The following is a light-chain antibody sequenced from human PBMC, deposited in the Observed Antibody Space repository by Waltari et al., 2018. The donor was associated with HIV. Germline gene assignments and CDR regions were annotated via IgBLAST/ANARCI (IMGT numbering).Light chain of an antibody. V-gene: IGLV1-51*01. Sequence: QSVLTQPPSVSAAPGQKVTISCSGSTSNIGNNYVSWYQRLPGTAPKLLIYDNSVRPSGSPDRFSGSKSGTSATLGITGLQTGDEADYYCGTWDSSLSAVVFGTGTKVTVL. J-gene: IGLJ1*01. CDR1: TSNIGNNY. CDR3: GTWDSSLSAVV. CDR2: DNS.